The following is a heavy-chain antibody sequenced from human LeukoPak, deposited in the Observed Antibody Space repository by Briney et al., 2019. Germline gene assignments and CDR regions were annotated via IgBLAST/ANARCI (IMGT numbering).Heavy chain of an antibody. CDR2: IRYDGNT. CDR3: ARGSTNYYDSSGYYPV. D-gene: IGHD3-22*01. CDR1: GFTVSSNY. J-gene: IGHJ4*02. V-gene: IGHV3-30*02. Sequence: PGGSLRLSCAASGFTVSSNYMSWVRQAPGKGLEWVAFIRYDGNTIFYADPVKGRFTISRDNSKNTLYLQMNSLRTDDTAVYYCARGSTNYYDSSGYYPVWGQGTLVTVSS.